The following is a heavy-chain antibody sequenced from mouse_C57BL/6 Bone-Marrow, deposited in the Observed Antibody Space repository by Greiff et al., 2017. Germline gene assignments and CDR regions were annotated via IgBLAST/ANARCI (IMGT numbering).Heavy chain of an antibody. J-gene: IGHJ3*01. CDR2: IYPRDGST. V-gene: IGHV1-85*01. Sequence: VQLQQSGPELVKPGASVKLSCKASGYTFTSYDINWVKPRPGQGLEWIGWIYPRDGSTNYNEKFKGKATLTVDPSSSTAYMELHSLTSEDSAVYFRARERWSFAYWGQGTLVTVSA. D-gene: IGHD2-3*01. CDR1: GYTFTSYD. CDR3: ARERWSFAY.